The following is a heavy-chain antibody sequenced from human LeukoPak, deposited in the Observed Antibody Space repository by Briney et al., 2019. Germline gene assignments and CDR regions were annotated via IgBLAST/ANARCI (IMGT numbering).Heavy chain of an antibody. CDR1: GYTFTSYA. Sequence: GASVKVSCKASGYTFTSYAMHWVRQAPGQRLEWMGWINAGNGNTKYSQKFQGRVTITRDTSASTAYMELISLRSEDTAVYYCARDSAIWQQLVRGWFDPWGQGTLVTVSS. V-gene: IGHV1-3*01. D-gene: IGHD6-13*01. J-gene: IGHJ5*02. CDR2: INAGNGNT. CDR3: ARDSAIWQQLVRGWFDP.